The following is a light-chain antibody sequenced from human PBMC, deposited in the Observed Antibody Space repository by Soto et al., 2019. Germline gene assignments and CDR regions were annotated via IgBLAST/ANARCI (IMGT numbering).Light chain of an antibody. CDR2: GNT. J-gene: IGLJ1*01. V-gene: IGLV1-40*01. Sequence: QSVLTQPPSVSGAPGQRVTISCTGSSSNIGAGHDVHWYQQLPGTAPKLLIYGNTNRPSGVPDRFSGSKSGTSASLAITGLQAEDEADYYCQSYDSSLSGYVFGTGTKLPVL. CDR3: QSYDSSLSGYV. CDR1: SSNIGAGHD.